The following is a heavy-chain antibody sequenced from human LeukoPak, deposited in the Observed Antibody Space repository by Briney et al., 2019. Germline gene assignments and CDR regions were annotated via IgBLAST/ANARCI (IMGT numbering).Heavy chain of an antibody. Sequence: ASVKVSCKASGYIFTDYYMHWVRQAPGQGLEWMGWINPNSGGTNYAQKFQGRVTMTRDTSISTAYMELSRLRSDDTAVYYCARDEYYYDSSGYTAFDIWGQGTMVTVSS. V-gene: IGHV1-2*02. CDR3: ARDEYYYDSSGYTAFDI. CDR2: INPNSGGT. J-gene: IGHJ3*02. D-gene: IGHD3-22*01. CDR1: GYIFTDYY.